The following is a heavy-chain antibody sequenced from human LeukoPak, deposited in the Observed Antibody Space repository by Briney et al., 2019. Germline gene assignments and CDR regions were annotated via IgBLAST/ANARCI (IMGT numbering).Heavy chain of an antibody. CDR1: GFTFSSYA. J-gene: IGHJ6*02. D-gene: IGHD4-17*01. Sequence: GRSLRLSCAASGFTFSSYAMHWVRQAPGKGLEWVANIKQDGSEKYYVDSVKGRFTISRDNAKNSLYLQMNSLRAEDTAVYYCARVRQGDGDYFSLRYDGMDVWGQGTTVTVSS. CDR2: IKQDGSEK. V-gene: IGHV3-7*01. CDR3: ARVRQGDGDYFSLRYDGMDV.